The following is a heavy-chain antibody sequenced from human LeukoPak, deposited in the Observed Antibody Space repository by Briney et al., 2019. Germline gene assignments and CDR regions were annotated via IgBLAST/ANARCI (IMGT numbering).Heavy chain of an antibody. CDR1: GYTFSSYA. Sequence: GGSLRLSCAASGYTFSSYAMGWVRQAPGKGLEWVSAISGSGGTTYYADSVKGRFTISRDNSKNTLYLQMNSLRAEDTAVYYCAREGELSLYYFDYWGQGTLVTVSS. D-gene: IGHD3-16*02. CDR2: ISGSGGTT. V-gene: IGHV3-23*01. J-gene: IGHJ4*02. CDR3: AREGELSLYYFDY.